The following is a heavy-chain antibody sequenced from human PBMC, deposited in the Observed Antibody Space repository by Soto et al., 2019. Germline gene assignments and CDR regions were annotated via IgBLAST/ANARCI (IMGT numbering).Heavy chain of an antibody. J-gene: IGHJ6*02. CDR1: GFTFSSYA. V-gene: IGHV3-23*01. Sequence: GGSLRLSCAASGFTFSSYAMSWVRQAPGKGLEWVSAISGSGGSTYYADSVKGRFTISRDNSKNTLYLQMNSLRAEDTAVYYCAKLVGQLADPSAHGFHYYYYGMDVWGQGTTVTVSS. CDR2: ISGSGGST. D-gene: IGHD6-6*01. CDR3: AKLVGQLADPSAHGFHYYYYGMDV.